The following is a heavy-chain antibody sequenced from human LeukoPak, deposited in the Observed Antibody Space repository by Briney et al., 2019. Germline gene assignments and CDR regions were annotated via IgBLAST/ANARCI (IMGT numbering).Heavy chain of an antibody. Sequence: PGGSLRLSCAASGFTFSSYSMNWVRQAPGKGLEWVAVIWYDGSNQYYGDSVKGRFTISRDNSKNTLYLQMNSLRAEDTAVYYCAKDFGVSRPLDYWGQGTLVTVSS. J-gene: IGHJ4*02. V-gene: IGHV3-33*03. CDR2: IWYDGSNQ. CDR3: AKDFGVSRPLDY. D-gene: IGHD2-2*01. CDR1: GFTFSSYS.